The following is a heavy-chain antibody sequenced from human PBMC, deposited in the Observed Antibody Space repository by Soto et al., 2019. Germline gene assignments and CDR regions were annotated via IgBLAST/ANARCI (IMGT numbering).Heavy chain of an antibody. J-gene: IGHJ6*02. V-gene: IGHV4-34*01. D-gene: IGHD3-10*01. Sequence: SETLSLTCAVYGGSFSGYYWSWIRQPPGKGLEWIGEINHSGSTNYNPSLKSRVTISVDTSKNQFSLKLSSVTAADTAVYYCARGGWRFGENVWGQGTTVTVSS. CDR2: INHSGST. CDR3: ARGGWRFGENV. CDR1: GGSFSGYY.